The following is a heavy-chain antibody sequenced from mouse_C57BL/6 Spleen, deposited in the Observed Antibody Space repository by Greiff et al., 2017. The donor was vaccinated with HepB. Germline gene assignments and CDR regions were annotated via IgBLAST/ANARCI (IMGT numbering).Heavy chain of an antibody. J-gene: IGHJ1*03. V-gene: IGHV5-4*03. CDR2: ISDGGSYT. D-gene: IGHD1-2*01. CDR3: ARAAAGSWYFDV. Sequence: EVKVVESGGGLVKPGGSLKLSCAASGFTFSSYAMSWVRQTPEKRLEWVATISDGGSYTYYPDNVKGRFTISRDNAKNNLYLQMSHLKSEDTAMYYCARAAAGSWYFDVWGTGTTVTVSS. CDR1: GFTFSSYA.